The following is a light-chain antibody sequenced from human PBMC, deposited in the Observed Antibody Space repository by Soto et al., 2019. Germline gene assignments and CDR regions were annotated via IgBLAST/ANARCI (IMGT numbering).Light chain of an antibody. CDR3: CSYAGSYTWV. CDR1: NSDVGDYNY. CDR2: AVN. J-gene: IGLJ3*02. V-gene: IGLV2-11*01. Sequence: QSALTQPRSVSGSPGQSVTISCTGTNSDVGDYNYVSWYQQHPGKAPKLLIYAVNMRPSGVPDRFSGSKSGNTASLTISGLQAEDEADYSCCSYAGSYTWVFGGGTKLTVL.